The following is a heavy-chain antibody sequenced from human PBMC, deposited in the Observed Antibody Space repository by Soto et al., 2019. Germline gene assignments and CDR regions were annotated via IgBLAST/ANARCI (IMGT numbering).Heavy chain of an antibody. V-gene: IGHV4-59*01. D-gene: IGHD2-21*02. J-gene: IGHJ4*02. CDR2: IYYSANT. Sequence: SETLSLTCTVAGGSISNYYWSWIRQPPGKGLEWIGYIYYSANTNYNPSLKSRVTISVDTSKKQFSLKVSAVSAADTAVYYCARQSTARRNFDSWGQGTLVPVSS. CDR3: ARQSTARRNFDS. CDR1: GGSISNYY.